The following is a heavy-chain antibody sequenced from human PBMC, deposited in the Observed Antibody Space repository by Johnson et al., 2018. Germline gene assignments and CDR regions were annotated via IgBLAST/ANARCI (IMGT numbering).Heavy chain of an antibody. V-gene: IGHV3-9*01. D-gene: IGHD1-14*01. J-gene: IGHJ6*02. CDR3: AKDKDWVTEHYGMDV. Sequence: EVQLGETGGGLVQPGRSLRLSCAASGFTFDDYAMHWVRQAPGKGLEWVSGLSWNSGTIAYADSVKGRFTISRDNSKNTVYLQMNSLRAEDTAVYYCAKDKDWVTEHYGMDVWGQGTTVIVSS. CDR1: GFTFDDYA. CDR2: LSWNSGTI.